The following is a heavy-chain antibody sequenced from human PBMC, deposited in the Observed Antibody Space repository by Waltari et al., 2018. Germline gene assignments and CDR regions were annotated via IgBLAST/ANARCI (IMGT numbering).Heavy chain of an antibody. CDR1: GGTFSSYA. D-gene: IGHD2-15*01. Sequence: QVQLVQSGAEVKKPGSSVKVSCKASGGTFSSYAISWVRQAPGQGLAWMGVIIPILGIANYDKYFPGRVTSTADESTSTAYRELSSLIAEDTAVYYCARDGGVAATPARGDYWGQGTLVTVSS. CDR3: ARDGGVAATPARGDY. J-gene: IGHJ4*02. V-gene: IGHV1-69*04. CDR2: IIPILGIA.